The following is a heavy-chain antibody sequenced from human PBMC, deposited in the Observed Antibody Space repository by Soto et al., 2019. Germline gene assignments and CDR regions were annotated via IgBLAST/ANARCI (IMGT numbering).Heavy chain of an antibody. V-gene: IGHV4-39*01. Sequence: QLQLQESGPGLVKPSETLSLTCTVSGGSISDSNHYCVRSIYYGGSIYYNPSLQSRVSVSVDTSKNQFSLKVNSVTVADTAVYDCVRRSHTIWPPYGGHGTQVTVSS. CDR1: GGSISDSNHY. J-gene: IGHJ4*01. CDR2: IYYGGSI. CDR3: VRRSHTIWPPY. D-gene: IGHD2-2*01.